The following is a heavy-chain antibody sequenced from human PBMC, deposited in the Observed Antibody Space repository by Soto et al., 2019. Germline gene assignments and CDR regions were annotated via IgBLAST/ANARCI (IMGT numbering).Heavy chain of an antibody. CDR1: GFTVSSNY. V-gene: IGHV3-53*01. D-gene: IGHD6-13*01. J-gene: IGHJ6*02. Sequence: PGWSLRLSCAASGFTVSSNYMSWVRQAPGKGLEWVSVIYSGGSTYYADSVKGRFTISRDNSKNTLYLQMNSLRAEDTAVYYCARIAAAGTFPVYGMDVWGQGTTVTVSS. CDR3: ARIAAAGTFPVYGMDV. CDR2: IYSGGST.